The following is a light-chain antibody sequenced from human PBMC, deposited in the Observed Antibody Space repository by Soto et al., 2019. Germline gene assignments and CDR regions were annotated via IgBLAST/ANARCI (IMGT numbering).Light chain of an antibody. Sequence: QSVLTQPPSASGSPGQSVTISCTGTSSDVGGYNYVSWYQQHPGKAPKLMIYEVSKRPSGVPDCFSGSKSGNTASLTVSGLQAEDEADYYCSSYAGSNNNYVFGTGTKVTVL. J-gene: IGLJ1*01. CDR1: SSDVGGYNY. CDR2: EVS. V-gene: IGLV2-8*01. CDR3: SSYAGSNNNYV.